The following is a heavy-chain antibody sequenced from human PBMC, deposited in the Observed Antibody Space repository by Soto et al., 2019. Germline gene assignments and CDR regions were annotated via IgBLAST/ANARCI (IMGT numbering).Heavy chain of an antibody. Sequence: GGSLRLSCVASGFTFSDSVMAWVRQAPGKGLEWVSAISGAGITRSAHSMTGRFSISRDNSKNTLYLQMSSLRVEDTATYYCVKWHTSNFDSLPFTGFDYWGQGTQVTVSS. CDR3: VKWHTSNFDSLPFTGFDY. CDR1: GFTFSDSV. CDR2: ISGAGIT. V-gene: IGHV3-23*01. J-gene: IGHJ4*02. D-gene: IGHD3-22*01.